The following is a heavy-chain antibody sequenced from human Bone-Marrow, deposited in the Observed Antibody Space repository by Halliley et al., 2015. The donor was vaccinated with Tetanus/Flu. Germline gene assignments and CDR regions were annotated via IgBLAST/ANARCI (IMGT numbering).Heavy chain of an antibody. CDR1: GGSITTSNW. CDR2: IHHGGPT. J-gene: IGHJ4*02. Sequence: TLSLTCAVSGGSITTSNWWSWVRQPPGKGLEWTAEIHHGGPTNYNPALESRVTISVDKSNNQFSLSLSSLTAADTAVYFCAGHLVTPGTRGFDSWGQGTLVTVSS. D-gene: IGHD6-13*01. CDR3: AGHLVTPGTRGFDS. V-gene: IGHV4-4*01.